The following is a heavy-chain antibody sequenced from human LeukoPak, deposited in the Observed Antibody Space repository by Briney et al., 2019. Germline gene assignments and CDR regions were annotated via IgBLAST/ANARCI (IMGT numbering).Heavy chain of an antibody. Sequence: ASVKVSCKASGYTFTGYYMQWVRQAPGQGLEWMGWINPNSGGTNYAQNFQGRVTMTRHTSISTAYMELSRLRFDDTAVYYCARRFEWSFYFDYGGQGSLVTVSS. CDR3: ARRFEWSFYFDY. CDR1: GYTFTGYY. J-gene: IGHJ4*02. D-gene: IGHD2-8*01. CDR2: INPNSGGT. V-gene: IGHV1-2*02.